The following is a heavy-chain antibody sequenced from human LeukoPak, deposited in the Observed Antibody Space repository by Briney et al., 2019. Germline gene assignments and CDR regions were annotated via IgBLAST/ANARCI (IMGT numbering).Heavy chain of an antibody. V-gene: IGHV3-23*01. CDR3: ARGRDTAMALGY. D-gene: IGHD5-18*01. J-gene: IGHJ4*02. CDR1: GFTFSSYA. CDR2: ISGSGGST. Sequence: GGSLRLSCAASGFTFSSYAMSWVRQAPGKGLEWVSSISGSGGSTYYADSVKGRFTISRDNAKNSLYLQMNSLRVEDTAVYYCARGRDTAMALGYWGQGTLVTVSS.